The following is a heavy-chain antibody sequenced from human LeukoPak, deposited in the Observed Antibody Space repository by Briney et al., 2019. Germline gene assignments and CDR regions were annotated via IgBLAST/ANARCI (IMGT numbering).Heavy chain of an antibody. Sequence: SQTLSLTCAVSGGSISSGDYSWSWIRQPPGKGLEWIGYIYYSGSTNYNPSLKSRVTISGDTSKNQFSLELSSVTAADTAVYYCARHVRYYDILTGLTSYYFDYWGQGTLVTVSS. CDR1: GGSISSGDYS. CDR2: IYYSGST. D-gene: IGHD3-9*01. V-gene: IGHV4-30-4*07. J-gene: IGHJ4*02. CDR3: ARHVRYYDILTGLTSYYFDY.